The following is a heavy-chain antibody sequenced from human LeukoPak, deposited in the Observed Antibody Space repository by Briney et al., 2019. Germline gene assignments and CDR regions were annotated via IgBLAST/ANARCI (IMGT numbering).Heavy chain of an antibody. CDR2: ISNNGGMT. CDR1: GFTFSNYA. CDR3: VKTAAGRYDS. Sequence: GGSLSLSCSTSGFTFSNYALHWVRQPPGKGLEFVSGISNNGGMTYDAGSVKGRFTISRDNSKSILYLQMSSLRLKETAGYYCVKTAAGRYDSWGQGAMVTVSS. J-gene: IGHJ4*02. D-gene: IGHD6-13*01. V-gene: IGHV3-64D*09.